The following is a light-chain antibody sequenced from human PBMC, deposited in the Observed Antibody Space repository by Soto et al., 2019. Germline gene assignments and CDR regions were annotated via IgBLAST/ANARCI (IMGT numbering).Light chain of an antibody. V-gene: IGLV2-14*01. Sequence: QSVLTQPASVSGSPGQSITISCTGTSSDVGGYNYVSWYQQHPGKAPKLMIYEVSNRPSGVSNRFSGSKSDNTASLTISGLQAEDEADYYCNSFTSSSTWVFGGGTKVTVL. CDR2: EVS. CDR3: NSFTSSSTWV. J-gene: IGLJ3*02. CDR1: SSDVGGYNY.